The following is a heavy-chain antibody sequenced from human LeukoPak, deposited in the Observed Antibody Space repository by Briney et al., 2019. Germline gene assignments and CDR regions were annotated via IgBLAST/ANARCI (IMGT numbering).Heavy chain of an antibody. J-gene: IGHJ4*02. V-gene: IGHV3-23*01. CDR2: ISGSGGNT. Sequence: GGSLRLSCVASGFTFNYYGMTWVRQAPGKGLEWVSSISGSGGNTYYADSVKGRFTISRDNSKNTLYLQMNSLRTEDTAVYYCARGYSSGWYFDYWGQGTLVTVSS. CDR3: ARGYSSGWYFDY. D-gene: IGHD6-25*01. CDR1: GFTFNYYG.